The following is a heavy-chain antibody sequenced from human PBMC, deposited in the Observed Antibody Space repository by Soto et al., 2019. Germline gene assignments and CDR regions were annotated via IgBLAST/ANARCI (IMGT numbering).Heavy chain of an antibody. J-gene: IGHJ5*02. CDR1: GGSISNYY. Sequence: QVQLQESGPGLVKPSETLSLTCTVSGGSISNYYWSWIRQPPGKGLEWIGYIYYSGSTNYNPSLKSRVTISVDTSKNQFSLKLSSVTAADTAVYYCARLVWSYGTWFDPWGQGTLVTVSS. V-gene: IGHV4-59*08. CDR2: IYYSGST. CDR3: ARLVWSYGTWFDP. D-gene: IGHD5-18*01.